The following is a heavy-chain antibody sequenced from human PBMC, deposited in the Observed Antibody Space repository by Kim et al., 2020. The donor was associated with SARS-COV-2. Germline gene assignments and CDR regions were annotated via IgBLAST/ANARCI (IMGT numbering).Heavy chain of an antibody. D-gene: IGHD6-19*01. CDR2: IGTAGDT. CDR3: ARSRGSSVGGYYGMDG. Sequence: GGSLRLSCAASGFTFSSYDMHWVRQATGKGLEWVSAIGTAGDTYYPGSVKGRFTISRENAKNSLYLQMNSLRAGETAVYYCARSRGSSVGGYYGMDGWGQGTTVTVSS. J-gene: IGHJ6*02. V-gene: IGHV3-13*04. CDR1: GFTFSSYD.